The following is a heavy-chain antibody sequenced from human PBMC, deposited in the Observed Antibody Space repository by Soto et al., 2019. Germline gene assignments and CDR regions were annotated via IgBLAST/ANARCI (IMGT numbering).Heavy chain of an antibody. CDR2: VKDGGHT. Sequence: QVQLQQWGAGLLKPSETLSVNCAVTGGSLSGYYWSWIRQPPGKRLEWIGEVKDGGHTNYSPSLRGRVTISSDTSNNQFSLRLNSVTAADTGVYYCARGQESVVATHWDQGSLVTVSS. J-gene: IGHJ4*02. CDR3: ARGQESVVATH. V-gene: IGHV4-34*01. D-gene: IGHD5-12*01. CDR1: GGSLSGYY.